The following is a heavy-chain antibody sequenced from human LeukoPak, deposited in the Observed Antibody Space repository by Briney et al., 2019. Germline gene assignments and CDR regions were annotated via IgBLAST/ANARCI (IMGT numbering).Heavy chain of an antibody. Sequence: PSETLSLTCTVSGGSISYYYWSWIRQPPGKGLEWIGHIYHSGSTNYNPSFKSRVTISVDTSKNHFSLYLSSVTAADTAVYYCVRHAATRHNYGMDVRGQGTTVTVSS. V-gene: IGHV4-59*08. CDR2: IYHSGST. CDR3: VRHAATRHNYGMDV. J-gene: IGHJ6*02. CDR1: GGSISYYY. D-gene: IGHD6-13*01.